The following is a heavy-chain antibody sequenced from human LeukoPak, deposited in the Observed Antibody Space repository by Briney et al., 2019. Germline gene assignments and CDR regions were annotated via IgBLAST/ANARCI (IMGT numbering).Heavy chain of an antibody. V-gene: IGHV4-34*01. Sequence: PSETLSLTCAVYGGSFSGYYWSWIRQPPGKGLEWIGEIDHSGRTNSNPSLKSRVTISVDMSKNQFSLRLSSVTAADTAVYHCGRKSIVTAGRKPYDYWDQGTLVTVSP. J-gene: IGHJ4*02. D-gene: IGHD6-13*01. CDR1: GGSFSGYY. CDR2: IDHSGRT. CDR3: GRKSIVTAGRKPYDY.